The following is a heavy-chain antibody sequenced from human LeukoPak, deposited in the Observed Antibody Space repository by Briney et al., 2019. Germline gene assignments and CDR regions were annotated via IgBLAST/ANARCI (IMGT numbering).Heavy chain of an antibody. Sequence: GGSLRLSCAASGFTFSNYWVTWIRQAPGKGLEWVANIKQDGSQKFYVDSVKGRFTISRDNAKNSLYLQMNSLRAEDTAVYYCARTVPAAHYSDYWGQGSLVTVSS. J-gene: IGHJ4*02. CDR3: ARTVPAAHYSDY. D-gene: IGHD2-2*01. V-gene: IGHV3-7*01. CDR2: IKQDGSQK. CDR1: GFTFSNYW.